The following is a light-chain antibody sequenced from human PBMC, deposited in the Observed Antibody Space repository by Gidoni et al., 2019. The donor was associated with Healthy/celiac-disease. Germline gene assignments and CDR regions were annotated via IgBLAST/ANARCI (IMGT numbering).Light chain of an antibody. CDR3: QQYYSTPQT. V-gene: IGKV4-1*01. CDR1: QSVLYSSNNKNY. CDR2: WAS. Sequence: DIVMTQSPDSLAVSLVERATINCKSSQSVLYSSNNKNYLAWYQQKPGQPPKLLIYWASTRESGVPDRFSCSGSGTDFTLTISSLQAEDVAVYYCQQYYSTPQTFGQGTKVEIK. J-gene: IGKJ1*01.